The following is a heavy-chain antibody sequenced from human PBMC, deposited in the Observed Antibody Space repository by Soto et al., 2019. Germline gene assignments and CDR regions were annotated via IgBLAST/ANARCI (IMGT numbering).Heavy chain of an antibody. Sequence: LRLSCAASLFTLSSYAMSWVRQAPGKGLEWVSAISGSGGSTYYADSVKGRFTISRDNSKNTLYLQMNSLRAEDTAVYYCAKPRARYSSGWYGGSDYWGQGTLVTVSS. CDR3: AKPRARYSSGWYGGSDY. CDR2: ISGSGGST. V-gene: IGHV3-23*01. CDR1: LFTLSSYA. D-gene: IGHD6-19*01. J-gene: IGHJ4*02.